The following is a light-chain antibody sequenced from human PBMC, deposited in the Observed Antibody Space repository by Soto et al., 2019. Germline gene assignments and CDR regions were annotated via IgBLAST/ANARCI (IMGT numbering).Light chain of an antibody. CDR1: QSVSSN. V-gene: IGKV3D-15*01. CDR2: DAS. Sequence: EIVMTQSPATLSVSPGGSATLSCRASQSVSSNLAWYQQKPGQAPRLLIYDASTRATGITSRFSGSGSGTKFTLAISGLQSEDIAVYYCQQYNNWLTFGGGTQVEIK. CDR3: QQYNNWLT. J-gene: IGKJ4*01.